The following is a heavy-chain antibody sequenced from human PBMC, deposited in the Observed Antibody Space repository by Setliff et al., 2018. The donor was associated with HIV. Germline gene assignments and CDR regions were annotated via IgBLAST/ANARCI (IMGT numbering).Heavy chain of an antibody. J-gene: IGHJ4*02. CDR3: AKIDPGKYWSSDY. Sequence: SETLSLTCTVSGDSIGDYYWNWIRQPAGKGLEWIGRVYASAYTNYNPSLDSRVTMSVDRSNNQFSLELTSVTAADTAVYYCAKIDPGKYWSSDYWGPGTLVTV. CDR1: GDSIGDYY. D-gene: IGHD2-8*02. CDR2: VYASAYT. V-gene: IGHV4-4*07.